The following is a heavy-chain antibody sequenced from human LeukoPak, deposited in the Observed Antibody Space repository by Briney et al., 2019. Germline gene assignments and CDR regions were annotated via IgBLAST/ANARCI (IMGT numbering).Heavy chain of an antibody. CDR3: ARSWGAAPDY. D-gene: IGHD1-26*01. V-gene: IGHV4-59*08. CDR2: IYYSGNT. J-gene: IGHJ4*02. CDR1: GGSISSYY. Sequence: SETLSLTCTVSGGSISSYYWNWIRQPPGKGLEWIGYIYYSGNTNYNPSLKSRLTILVDTSKNQFSLKLSSVTAADTAVYYCARSWGAAPDYWGQGTLATVSS.